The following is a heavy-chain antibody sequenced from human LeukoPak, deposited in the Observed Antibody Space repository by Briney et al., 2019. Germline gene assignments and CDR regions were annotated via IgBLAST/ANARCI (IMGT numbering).Heavy chain of an antibody. CDR1: GYTFTGYY. CDR3: ARETGSQPLKGFDP. CDR2: INPNSGGT. Sequence: GASVKVSCKASGYTFTGYYMHWVRQAPGQGLEWMGWINPNSGGTNYAQKFQGRVTMTRDTSISTAYMELSRLRSDDTAVYYCARETGSQPLKGFDPWGQGTLVTVSS. D-gene: IGHD3-10*01. J-gene: IGHJ5*02. V-gene: IGHV1-2*02.